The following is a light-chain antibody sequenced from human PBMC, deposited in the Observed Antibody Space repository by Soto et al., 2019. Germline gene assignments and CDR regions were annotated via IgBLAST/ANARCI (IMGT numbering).Light chain of an antibody. CDR3: QYWDDYSWT. J-gene: IGKJ1*01. CDR1: QSITDW. V-gene: IGKV1-5*03. Sequence: DIQMTQSPSTLSASVGDRVTITCRASQSITDWLAWYQQKPGKAPKFLIYKASNLEGGVPSRFSGSGSGTEFTLTISSVQPDDFATYYCQYWDDYSWTFGQGTXVXIK. CDR2: KAS.